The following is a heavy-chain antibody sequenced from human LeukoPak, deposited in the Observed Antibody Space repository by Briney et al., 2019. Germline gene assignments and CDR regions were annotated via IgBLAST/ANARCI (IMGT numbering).Heavy chain of an antibody. CDR2: IYYSGST. J-gene: IGHJ4*02. V-gene: IGHV4-59*08. Sequence: SGTLSLTCSVSGGSMNSYYWSWIRQSPGKGLEWIGYIYYSGSTNYNPSLKSRVTISVDTSKNQFSLKLSSVTAADTAVYYCTRHVWLQPFDYWGQGTLVTVSS. CDR3: TRHVWLQPFDY. CDR1: GGSMNSYY. D-gene: IGHD3-9*01.